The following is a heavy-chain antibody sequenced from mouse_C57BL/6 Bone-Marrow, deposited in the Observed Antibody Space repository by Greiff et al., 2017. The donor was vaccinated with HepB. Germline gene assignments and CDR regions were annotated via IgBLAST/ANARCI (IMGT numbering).Heavy chain of an antibody. V-gene: IGHV5-4*01. CDR2: ISDGGSYT. D-gene: IGHD1-1*01. Sequence: EVQLVESGGGLVKPGGSLKLSCAASGFTFSSYAMSWVRQTPEKRLEWVATISDGGSYTYYPDNVKGRFTISRDNAKNNLYLQMSHLKSEDTAMYYCARDTITTVVATPFAYWGQGTLVTVSA. J-gene: IGHJ3*01. CDR1: GFTFSSYA. CDR3: ARDTITTVVATPFAY.